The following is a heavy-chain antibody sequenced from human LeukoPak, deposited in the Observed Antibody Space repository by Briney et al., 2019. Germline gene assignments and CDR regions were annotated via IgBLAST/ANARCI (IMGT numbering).Heavy chain of an antibody. D-gene: IGHD6-19*01. Sequence: GGSLRLSCAASEITFSRYAMSWVRQAPGKGLEWVSGISGDGATTYYADSVKGRFTISRDNSKNTLIVQMNSLRAEDTAVYYCAQDPWGLAGFDSWGQGTLVTVSS. V-gene: IGHV3-23*01. CDR1: EITFSRYA. CDR3: AQDPWGLAGFDS. CDR2: ISGDGATT. J-gene: IGHJ4*02.